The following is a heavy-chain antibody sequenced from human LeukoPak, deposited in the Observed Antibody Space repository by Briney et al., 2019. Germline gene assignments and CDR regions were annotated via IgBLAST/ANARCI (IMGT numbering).Heavy chain of an antibody. CDR1: GYTFTMYY. J-gene: IGHJ6*03. Sequence: ASVKVSCKASGYTFTMYYIHWVRQAPGQGLEWMGMINPSDGATTYAQRFQGRVTMTRDMSTTTGYMDLRSLRSEDTAVYFCAREKRGGLSGSLGGLFASYYTYYYMDVWGRGTTVTVSS. CDR3: AREKRGGLSGSLGGLFASYYTYYYMDV. D-gene: IGHD3-16*01. CDR2: INPSDGAT. V-gene: IGHV1-46*01.